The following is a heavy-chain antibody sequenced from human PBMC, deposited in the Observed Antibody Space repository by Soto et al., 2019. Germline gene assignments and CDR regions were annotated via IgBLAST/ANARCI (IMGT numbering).Heavy chain of an antibody. Sequence: QVQLQQWGAGLLKPSETLSLTCAVYGGSFSGYQWSWIRQTPGKGLEWIGGINDSGDINYNPSLKRRITILVDSPKKQISLRLSSVTAADTAVYYRARGLILWFGELSRRGGYYYYMDVWGKGTTVTVSS. CDR1: GGSFSGYQ. V-gene: IGHV4-34*01. J-gene: IGHJ6*03. CDR2: INDSGDI. CDR3: ARGLILWFGELSRRGGYYYYMDV. D-gene: IGHD3-10*01.